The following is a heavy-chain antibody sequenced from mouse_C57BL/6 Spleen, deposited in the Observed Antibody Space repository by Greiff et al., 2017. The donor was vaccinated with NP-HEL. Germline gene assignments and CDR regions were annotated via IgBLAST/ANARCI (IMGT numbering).Heavy chain of an antibody. V-gene: IGHV3-6*01. D-gene: IGHD2-5*01. J-gene: IGHJ2*01. CDR3: ARAHYSNYEGDYFDY. CDR1: GYSITSGYY. Sequence: VQLQQSGPGLVKPSQSLSLTCSVTGYSITSGYYWNWIRQFPGNKLEWMGYISYDGSNNYNPSLKNRISLTRDTSKNQFFLKLNSVTTEDTATDYCARAHYSNYEGDYFDYWGQGTTLTVSS. CDR2: ISYDGSN.